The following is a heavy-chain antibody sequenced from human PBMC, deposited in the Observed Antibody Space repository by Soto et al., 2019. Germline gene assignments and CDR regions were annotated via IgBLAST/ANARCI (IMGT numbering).Heavy chain of an antibody. Sequence: SETLSLTCAVSGGSISSGGYSWSWIRQPPGKGLEWIGYIYHSGSTYYNPSLKSRVTISVDRSKNQFSLKLSSVTAADTAVYYCAISTVVNPINFDYWGQGTLVTVSS. D-gene: IGHD4-17*01. V-gene: IGHV4-30-2*02. CDR3: AISTVVNPINFDY. CDR2: IYHSGST. CDR1: GGSISSGGYS. J-gene: IGHJ4*02.